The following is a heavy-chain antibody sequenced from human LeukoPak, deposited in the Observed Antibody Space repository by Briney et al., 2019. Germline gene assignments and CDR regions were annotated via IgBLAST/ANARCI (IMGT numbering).Heavy chain of an antibody. Sequence: GGSLRLSCAASGFTFGQYAMHWVRQAPGKGLVWVSLITWDGIPIYYADSVKGRFTISRDNSNSSLYLQMNSLRTEDTALYYCAKARGLIGGAFDIWGQGTMVTVSS. V-gene: IGHV3-43D*03. D-gene: IGHD3-22*01. CDR3: AKARGLIGGAFDI. CDR2: ITWDGIPI. CDR1: GFTFGQYA. J-gene: IGHJ3*02.